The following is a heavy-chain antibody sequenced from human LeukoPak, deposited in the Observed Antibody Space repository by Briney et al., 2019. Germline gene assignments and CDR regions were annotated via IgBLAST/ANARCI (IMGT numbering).Heavy chain of an antibody. D-gene: IGHD6-13*01. CDR2: IKQDGGQK. CDR1: GFTFSNYW. CDR3: TAATPDY. Sequence: GGSLRLSCAASGFTFSNYWMTWVRQAPGKGLEWVANIKQDGGQKYYVDSVKGRFTISRDNAKNSLYLQMNSLRAEDTAVYYCTAATPDYWGQGTLVTVSS. J-gene: IGHJ4*02. V-gene: IGHV3-7*02.